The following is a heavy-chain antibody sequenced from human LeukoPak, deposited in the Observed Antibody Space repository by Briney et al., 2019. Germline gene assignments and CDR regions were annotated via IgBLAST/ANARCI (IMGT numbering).Heavy chain of an antibody. CDR2: IRSKPNNYAT. D-gene: IGHD3-22*01. V-gene: IGHV3-73*01. CDR1: GFTFSDCV. J-gene: IGHJ4*02. CDR3: AKDRDYYDSKVLDY. Sequence: GGSLRLSCTVSGFTFSDCVVHWVRQASGKGLEWIGRIRSKPNNYATAYAASVTGRFTISRDNSKNTLYLQMNSLRAEDTAVYYCAKDRDYYDSKVLDYWGQGTLVTVSS.